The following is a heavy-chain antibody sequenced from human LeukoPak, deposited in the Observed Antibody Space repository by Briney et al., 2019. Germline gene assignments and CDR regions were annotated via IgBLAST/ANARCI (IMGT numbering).Heavy chain of an antibody. D-gene: IGHD4-11*01. CDR1: GYTFTSYA. J-gene: IGHJ6*03. V-gene: IGHV1-3*01. CDR3: ARVAFSKYHYYMDV. CDR2: INAGNGNT. Sequence: ASVKVSCKASGYTFTSYAMHWVRQAPGQRLEWMGWINAGNGNTKYSQKFRGRVTITRDTSASTAYMELRSLKSDDTAVYFCARVAFSKYHYYMDVWGKGTTVTVSS.